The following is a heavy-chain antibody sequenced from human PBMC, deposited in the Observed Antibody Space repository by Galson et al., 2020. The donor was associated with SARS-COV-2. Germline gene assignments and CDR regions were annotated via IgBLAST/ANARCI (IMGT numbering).Heavy chain of an antibody. CDR2: INHSGNT. CDR3: ARLYNGNDLDYHDGLDV. J-gene: IGHJ6*02. V-gene: IGHV4-34*01. CDR1: GGSFSGYY. D-gene: IGHD1-1*01. Sequence: SETLSLTCAVYGGSFSGYYWSWIRQPPGKGLEWIGEINHSGNTNYNPSLKSRVTISVDTSKNQFSLKLSSVTAADTALYYCARLYNGNDLDYHDGLDVWGQGTTVTVSS.